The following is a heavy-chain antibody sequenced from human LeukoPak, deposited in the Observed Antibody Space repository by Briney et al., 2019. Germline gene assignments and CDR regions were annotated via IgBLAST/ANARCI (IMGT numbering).Heavy chain of an antibody. CDR2: IYYSGST. D-gene: IGHD6-19*01. Sequence: SETLSLTCTVSGGSISSYYWSWIRQPPGKGLEWIGYIYYSGSTNYNPSLKSRVTISVDTSKNQFSLKLSSVSAADTAVYYCARASSGWYYFDYWGQGTLVTVSS. J-gene: IGHJ4*02. CDR3: ARASSGWYYFDY. CDR1: GGSISSYY. V-gene: IGHV4-59*01.